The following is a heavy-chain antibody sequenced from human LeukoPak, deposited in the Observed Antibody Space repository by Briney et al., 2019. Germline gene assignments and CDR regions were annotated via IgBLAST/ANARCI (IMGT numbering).Heavy chain of an antibody. Sequence: GGSLRLSCAASGFTSSKYWMLWVRQAPGKGLESVSRINTDGTVTTYADSVKGRFTVSRDNADNTMFLQMNSVRDEDMAVYYCATNQWLAPPPDSWGQGTPVTVSS. V-gene: IGHV3-74*01. J-gene: IGHJ4*02. CDR2: INTDGTVT. CDR1: GFTSSKYW. D-gene: IGHD6-19*01. CDR3: ATNQWLAPPPDS.